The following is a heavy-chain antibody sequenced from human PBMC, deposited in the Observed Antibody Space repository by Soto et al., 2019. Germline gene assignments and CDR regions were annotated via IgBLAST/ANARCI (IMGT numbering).Heavy chain of an antibody. J-gene: IGHJ6*02. Sequence: QVQLQQSGPGLVKPSQTLSLTCVISGDSVSSNSAAWNWIRQSPSRGLEWLGRTSYRSKWYSDYAIFVKSRITISADTSKNQFSLQLDSVTPEDTAVYYCAAGNKYCSSASCYYGLDVWGQGTTVTVSS. V-gene: IGHV6-1*01. CDR1: GDSVSSNSAA. D-gene: IGHD2-2*01. CDR2: TSYRSKWYS. CDR3: AAGNKYCSSASCYYGLDV.